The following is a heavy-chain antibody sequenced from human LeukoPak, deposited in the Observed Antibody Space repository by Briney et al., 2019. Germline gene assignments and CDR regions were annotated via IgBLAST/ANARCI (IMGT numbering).Heavy chain of an antibody. CDR1: GYTFTVYS. D-gene: IGHD3-16*01. CDR3: ARDASMINFDY. V-gene: IGHV7-4-1*02. J-gene: IGHJ4*02. Sequence: ASVKVSCTASGYTFTVYSINWLRQAPGQGLEWMGWITTSTGKPTYAQGFTGRFVFSLDTSVSTTYLHTNSLKAEDTAVYYCARDASMINFDYWGQGSLVTVSS. CDR2: ITTSTGKP.